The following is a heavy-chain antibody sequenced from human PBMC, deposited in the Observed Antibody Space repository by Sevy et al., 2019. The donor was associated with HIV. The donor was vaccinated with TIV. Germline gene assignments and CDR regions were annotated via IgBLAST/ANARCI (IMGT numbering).Heavy chain of an antibody. CDR1: GFTFSSYS. D-gene: IGHD1-26*01. V-gene: IGHV3-21*01. CDR3: ARRGGAKRVDY. Sequence: GGSLRLSCAASGFTFSSYSMNWVRQAPGKGLEWVSSIISSSSYIYYADSVKGRFTISRDNAKNSLYLQMNSLRAEDTAVYYCARRGGAKRVDYWGQGTLVTVSS. CDR2: IISSSSYI. J-gene: IGHJ4*02.